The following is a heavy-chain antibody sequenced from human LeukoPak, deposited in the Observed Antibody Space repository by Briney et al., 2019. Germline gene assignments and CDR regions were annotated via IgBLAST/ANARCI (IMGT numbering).Heavy chain of an antibody. D-gene: IGHD3-9*01. CDR2: IIPILGIA. CDR3: ARAPYDILTGYSLYYFDY. CDR1: GGTFSSYT. J-gene: IGHJ4*02. Sequence: GASVKVSCKASGGTFSSYTISWVRQAPGQGLEWMGRIIPILGIANYAQKFQGRVTITADKSTRTAYMELSSLRSEDTAVYYCARAPYDILTGYSLYYFDYWGQGTLVTVSS. V-gene: IGHV1-69*02.